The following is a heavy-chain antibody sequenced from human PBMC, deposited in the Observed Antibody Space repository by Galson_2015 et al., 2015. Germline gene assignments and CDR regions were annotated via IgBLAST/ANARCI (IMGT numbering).Heavy chain of an antibody. D-gene: IGHD6-19*01. CDR2: IYSSGST. CDR3: ARDQGVAVAGSRSDAFDI. Sequence: SLRLSCAVSGFSVRNNYMNWVRQAPGKGLEWVSVIYSSGSTYYADSVKGRFTISRDNSQNTVFPQMNGLRAEDTAVYYCARDQGVAVAGSRSDAFDIWGQGTMVTVSS. CDR1: GFSVRNNY. J-gene: IGHJ3*02. V-gene: IGHV3-53*01.